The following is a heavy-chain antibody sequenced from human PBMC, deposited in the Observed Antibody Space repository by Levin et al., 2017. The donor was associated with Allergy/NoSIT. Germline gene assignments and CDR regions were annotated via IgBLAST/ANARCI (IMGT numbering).Heavy chain of an antibody. CDR3: ARGTYCSSTSCLLWYYYMDV. Sequence: GESLKISCAASGFTFSSYAMHWVRQAPGKGLEYVSAISSNGGTTYYANSVKGRFTISRDNSKNTLYLQMGSLRAEDMAVYYCARGTYCSSTSCLLWYYYMDVWGKGTTVTVSS. J-gene: IGHJ6*03. D-gene: IGHD2-2*01. CDR2: ISSNGGTT. CDR1: GFTFSSYA. V-gene: IGHV3-64*01.